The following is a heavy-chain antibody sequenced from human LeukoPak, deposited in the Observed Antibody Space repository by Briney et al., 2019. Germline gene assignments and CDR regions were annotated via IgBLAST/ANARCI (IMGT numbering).Heavy chain of an antibody. CDR2: INHSGST. V-gene: IGHV4-34*01. CDR1: GGSFSGYY. J-gene: IGHJ4*02. CDR3: ARGGIQLPDY. Sequence: PSETLSLTCAVYGGSFSGYYWSWIRQPPGKGLEWIGEINHSGSTNYNPSLKSRVTISVDTSKNQFSLKLSSVTAADTAVYYCARGGIQLPDYWGQGTLVTVSS. D-gene: IGHD5-18*01.